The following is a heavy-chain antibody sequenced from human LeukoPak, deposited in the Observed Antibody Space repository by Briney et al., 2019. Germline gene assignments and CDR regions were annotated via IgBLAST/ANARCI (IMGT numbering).Heavy chain of an antibody. V-gene: IGHV3-33*06. J-gene: IGHJ5*02. CDR3: AKDDGDP. CDR2: IWYDGSKK. CDR1: GFTFSSYG. Sequence: GGSLRLSCAASGFTFSSYGMHWVRQAPGKGLEWVAVIWYDGSKKYYGDSVKGRFSISRDNSKNTLYLQMNSLRAEDTGVYYCAKDDGDPGGQGTLVTVSS.